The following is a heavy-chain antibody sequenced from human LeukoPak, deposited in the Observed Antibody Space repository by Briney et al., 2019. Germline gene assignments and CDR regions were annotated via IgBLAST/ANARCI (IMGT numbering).Heavy chain of an antibody. CDR2: INPSGGSA. J-gene: IGHJ4*02. CDR3: AKGGVGATDVSDY. CDR1: GYTSTSYY. Sequence: ASVKVSCKASGYTSTSYYMHWVRQAPGQGLEWMGIINPSGGSASYAQKFQGRVTMTRDTSTSTVYMELSSLRSEDTAVYYCAKGGVGATDVSDYWGQGTLVTVSS. D-gene: IGHD1-26*01. V-gene: IGHV1-46*01.